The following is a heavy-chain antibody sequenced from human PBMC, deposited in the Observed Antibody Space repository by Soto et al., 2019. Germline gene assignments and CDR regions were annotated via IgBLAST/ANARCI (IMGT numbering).Heavy chain of an antibody. CDR3: ARDGQSLAPYALDV. CDR2: IWYDGSNK. Sequence: QVQVVESGGGVVQPGRSLRISCTVSGFTFSGHAMHWVRQAPGKGLEWVAQIWYDGSNKYYADSVKGRFTISRDNSKNILYVQMDSLGVDDTAVYYCARDGQSLAPYALDVWGQGTSVTVSS. CDR1: GFTFSGHA. D-gene: IGHD6-19*01. J-gene: IGHJ6*02. V-gene: IGHV3-33*01.